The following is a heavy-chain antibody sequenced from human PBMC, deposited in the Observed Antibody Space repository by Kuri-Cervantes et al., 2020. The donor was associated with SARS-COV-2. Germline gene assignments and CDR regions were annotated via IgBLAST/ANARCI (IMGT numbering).Heavy chain of an antibody. CDR1: GYTFTSYY. CDR3: ARDLPGFLEWLGHWVSGMDV. CDR2: INPSGGST. V-gene: IGHV1-46*01. D-gene: IGHD3-3*01. J-gene: IGHJ6*02. Sequence: ASVKVSCKASGYTFTSYYMHWVRQAPGQGLEWMGIINPSGGSTNYAQKFQGRVTMTRDTSTSTVYMELSSLRSEDTAVYYCARDLPGFLEWLGHWVSGMDVWGQGTTVTVSS.